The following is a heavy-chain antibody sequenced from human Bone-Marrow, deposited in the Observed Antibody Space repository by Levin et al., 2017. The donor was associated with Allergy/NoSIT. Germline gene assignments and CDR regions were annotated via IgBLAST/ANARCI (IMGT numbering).Heavy chain of an antibody. D-gene: IGHD4-11*01. CDR1: GYTFTTYD. V-gene: IGHV1-8*01. CDR2: MNPNSGNT. CDR3: AVLPMTSLTTGWVDP. Sequence: RGESLKISCQASGYTFTTYDINWVRQAAGQGLEWMGWMNPNSGNTGYTQKLQGRVSMTRNTSISTAYMELSSLRSEDTAVYYCAVLPMTSLTTGWVDPWGQGTLVTVSS. J-gene: IGHJ5*02.